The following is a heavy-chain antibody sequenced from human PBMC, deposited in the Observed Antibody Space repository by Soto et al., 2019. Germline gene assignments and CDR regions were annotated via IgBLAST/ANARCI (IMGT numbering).Heavy chain of an antibody. V-gene: IGHV3-23*01. Sequence: PGGSLRLSCAASGFTFSSYAMSWVRQAPGKGLEWVSAISGSGGSTYYADSVKGRFTISRDNSKNTLYLQTNSLRAEDTAVYYCAKGAVVGGAHPNNWFDPWGQGTLVTVSS. CDR2: ISGSGGST. D-gene: IGHD2-2*01. J-gene: IGHJ5*02. CDR3: AKGAVVGGAHPNNWFDP. CDR1: GFTFSSYA.